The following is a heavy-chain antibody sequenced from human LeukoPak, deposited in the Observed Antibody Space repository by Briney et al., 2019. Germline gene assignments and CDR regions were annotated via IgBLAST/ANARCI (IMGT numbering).Heavy chain of an antibody. CDR1: GFFFNTYS. CDR2: ISTSSNYI. Sequence: GGSLRLSCAASGFFFNTYSMNWVRQAPGKGLEWVAYISTSSNYIYYADSVKGRFTISRDNAKKSLYLQMNSLRADDTAVYFCATVREGFDYWGQGTLVTVSS. J-gene: IGHJ4*02. V-gene: IGHV3-21*01. CDR3: ATVREGFDY. D-gene: IGHD3-16*01.